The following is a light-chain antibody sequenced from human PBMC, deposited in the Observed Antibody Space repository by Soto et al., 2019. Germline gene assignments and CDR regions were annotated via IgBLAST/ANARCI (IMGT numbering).Light chain of an antibody. CDR2: GAS. J-gene: IGKJ2*01. CDR1: QSVSSSY. V-gene: IGKV3-20*01. Sequence: EILLTQSPGTLSLYPGERATLSCRASQSVSSSYLAWYQQKPGQAPRLLIYGASSRATGIPDRFSGSGSGTDFTLTISRLEPEDFAVYYCQQYGSSPTFGQGTKLEIK. CDR3: QQYGSSPT.